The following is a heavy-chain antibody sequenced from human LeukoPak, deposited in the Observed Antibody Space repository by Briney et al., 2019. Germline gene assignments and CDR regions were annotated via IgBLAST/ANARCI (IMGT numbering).Heavy chain of an antibody. V-gene: IGHV1-69*13. J-gene: IGHJ4*02. CDR1: GYTLKEVA. Sequence: SVKVSCKVSGYTLKEVAIHWVRQAPGQGLEWMGGIIPIFGTANYAQKFQGRVTITADESTSTAYMELSSLRSEDTAVYYCARGAQWELRGYFDYWGQGTLVTVSS. D-gene: IGHD1-26*01. CDR2: IIPIFGTA. CDR3: ARGAQWELRGYFDY.